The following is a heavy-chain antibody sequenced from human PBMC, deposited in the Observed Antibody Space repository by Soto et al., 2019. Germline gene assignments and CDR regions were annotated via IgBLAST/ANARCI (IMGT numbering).Heavy chain of an antibody. V-gene: IGHV4-59*01. CDR1: GGSINNYY. Sequence: SETLSLTCTVSGGSINNYYWSWIRQTPGKGLEWIANIYHSGRSSYNPSLKSRVIISVDTPNNQFSLTLTSVTAAYTAVYYCPKAGLHRRAHWFAPWGQGTPVTVSS. CDR3: PKAGLHRRAHWFAP. CDR2: IYHSGRS. J-gene: IGHJ5*02.